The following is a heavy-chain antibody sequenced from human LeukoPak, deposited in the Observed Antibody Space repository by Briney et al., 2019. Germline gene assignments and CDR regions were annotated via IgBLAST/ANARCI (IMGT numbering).Heavy chain of an antibody. Sequence: GGSLRLSCAASGFTFSSYAMSWVRQAPGKGLEWVSAIRGSGGSTYYGDSVKGRFTISRDNSKNTLFLQMNSLRAEDTAVYYCAKAYSYFDSGGSYYDYWGQGTLVTVSS. J-gene: IGHJ4*02. V-gene: IGHV3-23*01. CDR1: GFTFSSYA. CDR2: IRGSGGST. D-gene: IGHD3-22*01. CDR3: AKAYSYFDSGGSYYDY.